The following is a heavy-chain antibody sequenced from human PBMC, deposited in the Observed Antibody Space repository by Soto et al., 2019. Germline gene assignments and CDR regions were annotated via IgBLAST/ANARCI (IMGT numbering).Heavy chain of an antibody. Sequence: SLTCAVSGGSISSGGYSWSWIRQPPGKGLEWIGYIYHSGSTYYNPSLKSRVTISVDRSKNQFSLKLSSVTAADTAVYYCASSHAGAHITAAVHWGQGTLVTVS. D-gene: IGHD6-13*01. J-gene: IGHJ4*02. V-gene: IGHV4-30-2*01. CDR2: IYHSGST. CDR1: GGSISSGGYS. CDR3: ASSHAGAHITAAVH.